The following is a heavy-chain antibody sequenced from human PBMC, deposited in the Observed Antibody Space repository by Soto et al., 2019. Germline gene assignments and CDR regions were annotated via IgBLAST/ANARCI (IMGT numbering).Heavy chain of an antibody. CDR1: GYTFTGYY. CDR3: ARDYCSGGSCYSHWFDP. D-gene: IGHD2-15*01. Sequence: ASVKVSCKASGYTFTGYYMHWVRQAPGQGLEWMGWINPNSGGTNYAQKFQGWVTMTRDTSISTAYMELSRLRSDDTAVYYCARDYCSGGSCYSHWFDPWGQGTLVTVSS. V-gene: IGHV1-2*04. CDR2: INPNSGGT. J-gene: IGHJ5*02.